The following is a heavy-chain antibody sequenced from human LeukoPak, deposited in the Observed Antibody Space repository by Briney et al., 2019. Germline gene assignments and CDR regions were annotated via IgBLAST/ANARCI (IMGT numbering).Heavy chain of an antibody. Sequence: GGSLRLSCAASGFTFSTYTMYWVRHPPGKRLEWVSIIGNNGGGIHYADSVKGRFTISRDNSKNTLYLQMNSLRAEDTAVYYCAKERLEYSSSWYVYRYFDYWGQGTLVTVSS. CDR3: AKERLEYSSSWYVYRYFDY. J-gene: IGHJ4*02. CDR2: IGNNGGGI. V-gene: IGHV3-23*01. D-gene: IGHD6-13*01. CDR1: GFTFSTYT.